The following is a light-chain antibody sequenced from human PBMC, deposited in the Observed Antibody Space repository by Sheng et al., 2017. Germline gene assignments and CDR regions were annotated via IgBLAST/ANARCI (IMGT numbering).Light chain of an antibody. Sequence: IRMTQSPSSFSASTGDRVTITCRASQGISNYLAWYQQMPGKVPKLLVYAASTLRSGVPSRFSGSGSGTDFTLTISSLQPEDVATYYCQNYKSAPLTFGQGTRVEI. J-gene: IGKJ1*01. V-gene: IGKV1-27*01. CDR1: QGISNY. CDR2: AAS. CDR3: QNYKSAPLT.